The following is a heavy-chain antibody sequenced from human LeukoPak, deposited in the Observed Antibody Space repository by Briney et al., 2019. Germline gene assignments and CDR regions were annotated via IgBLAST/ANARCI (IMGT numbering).Heavy chain of an antibody. V-gene: IGHV4-34*01. J-gene: IGHJ3*02. CDR2: INHSGST. D-gene: IGHD2-15*01. CDR3: AAYCSGGSCYSGDAFDI. CDR1: GGSFSGYY. Sequence: PSETLSLTCAVYGGSFSGYYWSWIRQPPGKGLEWIGEINHSGSTNYNPSLKSRVTISVDTSKNQFSLKLSSVTAADTAVYYCAAYCSGGSCYSGDAFDIWGQGTMVTVSS.